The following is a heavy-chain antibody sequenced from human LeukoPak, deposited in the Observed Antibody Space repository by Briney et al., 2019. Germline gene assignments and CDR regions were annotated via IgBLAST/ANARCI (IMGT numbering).Heavy chain of an antibody. J-gene: IGHJ3*02. D-gene: IGHD3-10*01. V-gene: IGHV4-4*02. Sequence: PSETLSLTCAVSGGSISSSNWWSWVRQPPGKGLEWIGEIYHSGSTNYNPSLKSRVTMSVDKSKNQFSLNLSSVTAADTAVYYCARADGSGNVSDIWGQGTMVTVSS. CDR3: ARADGSGNVSDI. CDR2: IYHSGST. CDR1: GGSISSSNW.